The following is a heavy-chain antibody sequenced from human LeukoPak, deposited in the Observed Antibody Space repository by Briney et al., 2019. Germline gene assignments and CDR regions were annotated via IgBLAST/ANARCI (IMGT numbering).Heavy chain of an antibody. J-gene: IGHJ4*02. Sequence: GGSLRLSCAASGFTVSSNYMTWVCQAPGKGLEWVSIIYSGGSTYYADSVRGRFTISRDNSKNTLYLQMNSLRAEDTAVYYCARWWYYYGSGSYLDYWGQGTLVTVSS. CDR1: GFTVSSNY. CDR3: ARWWYYYGSGSYLDY. D-gene: IGHD3-10*01. CDR2: IYSGGST. V-gene: IGHV3-66*01.